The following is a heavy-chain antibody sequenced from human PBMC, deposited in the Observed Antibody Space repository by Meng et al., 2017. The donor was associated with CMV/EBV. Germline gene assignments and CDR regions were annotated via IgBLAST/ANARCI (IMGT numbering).Heavy chain of an antibody. V-gene: IGHV3-30*02. Sequence: GESLKISCAASGFTFSDYYMSWIRQAPGKGLEWVAFIRYDGSNKYYADSVKGRFTISRDNSKNTLYLQMNSLRAEDTAVYYCAKDLGAVTIFGVVRPLGMDVWGQGTTVTVSS. J-gene: IGHJ6*02. D-gene: IGHD3-3*01. CDR1: GFTFSDYY. CDR3: AKDLGAVTIFGVVRPLGMDV. CDR2: IRYDGSNK.